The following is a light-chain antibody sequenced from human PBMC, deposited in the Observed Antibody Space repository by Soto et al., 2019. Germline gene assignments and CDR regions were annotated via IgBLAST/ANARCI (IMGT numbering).Light chain of an antibody. J-gene: IGKJ1*01. Sequence: EVVVSQPPDTLSLSKGERATLSCRASQSVSSSYLAWYQQRPGQAPRLLIYGASSRATGIPDRFSGSGSGTDFSLTISRLEPEDFAVYYCQQYGVSPRTFGQGTKVDI. CDR2: GAS. V-gene: IGKV3-20*01. CDR1: QSVSSSY. CDR3: QQYGVSPRT.